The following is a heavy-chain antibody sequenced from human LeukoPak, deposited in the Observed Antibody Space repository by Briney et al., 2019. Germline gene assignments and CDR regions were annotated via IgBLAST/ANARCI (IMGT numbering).Heavy chain of an antibody. D-gene: IGHD2-8*02. J-gene: IGHJ4*02. CDR3: ARDGGWWRFDF. V-gene: IGHV3-7*03. CDR2: IKEDGSET. Sequence: PGGSLRLSCAASGFTFNNYALSWVRQAPGKGLEWVASIKEDGSETHYVDSVRGRFTISRDNDKNSLYLQMNNLKAEDTAMYYCARDGGWWRFDFWGQGALVTVSS. CDR1: GFTFNNYA.